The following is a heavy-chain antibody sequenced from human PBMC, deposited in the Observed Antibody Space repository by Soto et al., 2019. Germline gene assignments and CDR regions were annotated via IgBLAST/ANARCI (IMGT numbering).Heavy chain of an antibody. CDR1: GHTSTNYG. CDR3: ARVEYCSGGTCYLNWFDP. D-gene: IGHD2-15*01. CDR2: ISAYNGDT. Sequence: GASVKVSCKASGHTSTNYGISWVRQAPGQGLEWMGWISAYNGDTKYAQKFQGRVTMTTDTSTSTAYMEVRSLRSDDTAGYYCARVEYCSGGTCYLNWFDPWG. J-gene: IGHJ5*02. V-gene: IGHV1-18*01.